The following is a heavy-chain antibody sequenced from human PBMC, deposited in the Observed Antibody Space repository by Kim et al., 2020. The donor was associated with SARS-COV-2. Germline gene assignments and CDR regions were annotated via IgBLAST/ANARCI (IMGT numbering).Heavy chain of an antibody. D-gene: IGHD3-10*01. V-gene: IGHV3-9*01. CDR2: ISWNSGSI. J-gene: IGHJ4*02. CDR3: AKDMVYGSGSFDY. CDR1: GFTFDDYA. Sequence: GGSLRLSCAASGFTFDDYAMHWVRQAPGKGLEWVSGISWNSGSIGYADSVKGRFTISRDNAKNSLYLQMNSLRAEDTALYYCAKDMVYGSGSFDYWGQGT.